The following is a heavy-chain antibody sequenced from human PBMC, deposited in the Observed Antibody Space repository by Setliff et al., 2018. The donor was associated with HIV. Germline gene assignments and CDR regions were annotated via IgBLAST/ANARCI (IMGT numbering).Heavy chain of an antibody. J-gene: IGHJ4*02. CDR3: ARGGRSDGYHIAS. Sequence: PSETLSLTCSVSGGSISSGSYYWSWIRQPAGKGLEWIGRIYNSGSTIYNPSLKSRVTLSLDTSKNQFSLTLTSVTAADTAVYYCARGGRSDGYHIASWGQGILVTVSS. D-gene: IGHD2-15*01. V-gene: IGHV4-61*10. CDR2: IYNSGST. CDR1: GGSISSGSYY.